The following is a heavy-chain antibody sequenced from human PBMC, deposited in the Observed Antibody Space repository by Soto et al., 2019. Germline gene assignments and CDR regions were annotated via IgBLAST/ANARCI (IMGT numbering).Heavy chain of an antibody. Sequence: QVQLVESGGGVVQPGRSLRLSCAASGFTFSSYAMHWVRQAPGKGLEWVAVISFDGSNKYYADSVKDRFTVSRDNSKNTLYGQMNSLRAEDTAVYYCGRDRRFGNGYNLEFDYWGQGTLVTVSS. J-gene: IGHJ4*02. CDR2: ISFDGSNK. CDR1: GFTFSSYA. CDR3: GRDRRFGNGYNLEFDY. V-gene: IGHV3-30-3*01. D-gene: IGHD5-12*01.